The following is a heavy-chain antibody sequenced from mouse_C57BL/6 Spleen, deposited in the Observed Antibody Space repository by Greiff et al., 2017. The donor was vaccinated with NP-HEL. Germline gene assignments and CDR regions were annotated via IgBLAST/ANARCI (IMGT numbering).Heavy chain of an antibody. CDR1: GFSLTSYG. J-gene: IGHJ4*01. D-gene: IGHD1-1*01. V-gene: IGHV2-2*01. CDR2: IWSGGST. Sequence: VKLVESGPGLVQPSQSLSITCTVSGFSLTSYGVHWVRQSPGKGLEWLGVIWSGGSTDYNAAFISRLSISKDNSKSQVFFNMNSLQADDTAIYYCARAYYYGSSPYAMDYWGQGASVTVSS. CDR3: ARAYYYGSSPYAMDY.